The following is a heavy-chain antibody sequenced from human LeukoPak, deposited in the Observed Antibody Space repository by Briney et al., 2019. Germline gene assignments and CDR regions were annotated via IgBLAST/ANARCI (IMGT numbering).Heavy chain of an antibody. J-gene: IGHJ4*02. CDR1: GGSISRGSYY. D-gene: IGHD2-2*01. Sequence: SETLSLTCTVSGGSISRGSYYWSWIRQPAGKGLEWIGRVYTSGSTKYNPSLKSRVTISVDTSKNQFSLKLSSVTAADTAVYYCARGVQSSPVFDYWGQGTLVTVSS. V-gene: IGHV4-61*02. CDR2: VYTSGST. CDR3: ARGVQSSPVFDY.